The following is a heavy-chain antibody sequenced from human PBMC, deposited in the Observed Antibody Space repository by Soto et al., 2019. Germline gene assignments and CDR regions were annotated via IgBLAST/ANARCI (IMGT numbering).Heavy chain of an antibody. V-gene: IGHV4-59*01. D-gene: IGHD2-21*02. CDR2: IYYSGST. J-gene: IGHJ4*02. CDR3: ARGSCGGDCYSVDY. Sequence: QVQLQESGPGLVKPSETLSLTCTVSGGSISSYYWSWIRQPPGKGLEWIGYIYYSGSTNYNPSLKSRVTISVDTSKNQFSLKLSSVTAADTAVYYCARGSCGGDCYSVDYWGQGTLVTVSS. CDR1: GGSISSYY.